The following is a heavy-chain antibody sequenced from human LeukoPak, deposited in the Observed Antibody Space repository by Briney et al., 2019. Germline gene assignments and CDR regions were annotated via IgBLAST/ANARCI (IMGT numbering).Heavy chain of an antibody. V-gene: IGHV1-18*04. CDR1: GYTFTSYY. D-gene: IGHD2-8*01. CDR2: ISAQHGQT. J-gene: IGHJ4*02. Sequence: ASVKVSCKASGYTFTSYYMHWVRQVAGQGLEWMGWISAQHGQTEYAPNSQDRVIMTTDTYTNTAYMELRSLRSDDTAVYYCAGSLGYCTSNVCYLKYWGQGTLVTVSS. CDR3: AGSLGYCTSNVCYLKY.